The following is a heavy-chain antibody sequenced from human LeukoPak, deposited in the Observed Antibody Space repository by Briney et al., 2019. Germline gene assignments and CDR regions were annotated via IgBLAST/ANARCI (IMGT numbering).Heavy chain of an antibody. J-gene: IGHJ5*02. CDR3: ARGRIVATITVLYLNWFDP. Sequence: KASVTPSLTCAVYGGSFSGYYWSWIRQPPGKGLEWIGEINHSGSTNYNPSLKSRVTISVDTSKNQFSLKLSSVTAADTAVYYCARGRIVATITVLYLNWFDPWGQGTLVTVSS. CDR1: GGSFSGYY. CDR2: INHSGST. D-gene: IGHD5-12*01. V-gene: IGHV4-34*01.